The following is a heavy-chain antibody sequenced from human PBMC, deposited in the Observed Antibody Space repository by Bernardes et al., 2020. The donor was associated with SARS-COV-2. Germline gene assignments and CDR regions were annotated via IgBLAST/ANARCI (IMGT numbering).Heavy chain of an antibody. J-gene: IGHJ4*02. CDR2: ISAYSGTT. CDR1: GFTFTSYT. Sequence: ASVKVSCKTSGFTFTSYTITWVRQAPGQGLEWMGYISAYSGTTKYAQRLQGRVTMTTDTSTSTAYMELSSLTSDDTAMYYCANYDSSFDYFEYWGQGTLVTVSS. CDR3: ANYDSSFDYFEY. D-gene: IGHD3-22*01. V-gene: IGHV1-18*04.